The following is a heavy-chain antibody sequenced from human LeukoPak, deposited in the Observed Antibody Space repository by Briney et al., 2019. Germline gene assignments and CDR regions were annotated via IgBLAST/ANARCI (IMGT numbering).Heavy chain of an antibody. V-gene: IGHV3-23*01. CDR2: FSVSDQTT. D-gene: IGHD3-16*01. Sequence: PGGSLRLSCAASGFTFSSYAMSWVRQAPGKGLEWVSGFSVSDQTTYYADSVKGRFTISRDNAKNSLYLQMNSLRAEDTAVYYCARTGGVYAFDIWGQGTMVTVSS. CDR1: GFTFSSYA. CDR3: ARTGGVYAFDI. J-gene: IGHJ3*02.